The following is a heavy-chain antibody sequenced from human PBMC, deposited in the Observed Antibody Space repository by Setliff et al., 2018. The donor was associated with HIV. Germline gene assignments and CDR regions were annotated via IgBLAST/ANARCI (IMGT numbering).Heavy chain of an antibody. V-gene: IGHV1-2*06. J-gene: IGHJ3*02. D-gene: IGHD1-26*01. CDR3: ARGTRVGANDAFDI. Sequence: ASVKVSCKASGYTFTTYGITWVRQAPGQGLEWMGRINPNSGGTNYARKFQGRVTMTRDTSITTAYMELSRLRSDDTAVYYCARGTRVGANDAFDIWGQGTMVTVSS. CDR2: INPNSGGT. CDR1: GYTFTTYG.